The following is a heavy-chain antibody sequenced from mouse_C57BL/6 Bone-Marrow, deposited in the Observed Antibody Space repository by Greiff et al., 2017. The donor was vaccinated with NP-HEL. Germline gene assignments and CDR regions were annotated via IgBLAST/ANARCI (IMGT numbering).Heavy chain of an antibody. CDR2: ISDGGSYT. D-gene: IGHD2-3*01. J-gene: IGHJ2*01. CDR1: GFTFSSYA. Sequence: EVKLVESGGGLVKPGGSLKLSCAASGFTFSSYAMSWVRQTPEKRLEWVATISDGGSYTYYPDNVKGRFTISRDHAKNNLYLQMSHLKSEDKAMYYCARDGYSYYFDYWGQGTTLTVSS. CDR3: ARDGYSYYFDY. V-gene: IGHV5-4*01.